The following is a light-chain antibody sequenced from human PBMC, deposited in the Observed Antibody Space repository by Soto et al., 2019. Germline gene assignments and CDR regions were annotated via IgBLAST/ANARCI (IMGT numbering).Light chain of an antibody. CDR1: QGISSY. J-gene: IGKJ3*01. Sequence: AIRMTQSPSSFSASTGEKVTNTCRASQGISSYLAWCQQKPGKAPKLLIYAASTLQSGVPSRFSGSGSGTDFTLTISCLQSEDFATYYCQQYYSYPFTFGPGTKVDIK. CDR2: AAS. CDR3: QQYYSYPFT. V-gene: IGKV1-8*01.